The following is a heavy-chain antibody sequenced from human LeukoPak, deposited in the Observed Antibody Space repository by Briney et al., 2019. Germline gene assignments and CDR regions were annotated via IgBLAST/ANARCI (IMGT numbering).Heavy chain of an antibody. Sequence: GGSLRLSCAASGFTFSSYSMNWVRQAPGKGLEWVSSITSSSSYIYYADSVKGRFTISRDNAKNSLYLQMNSLRAEDTAVYYCARRAGDYSHPYDYWGQGTLVTVSS. CDR2: ITSSSSYI. J-gene: IGHJ4*02. CDR3: ARRAGDYSHPYDY. D-gene: IGHD3-22*01. CDR1: GFTFSSYS. V-gene: IGHV3-21*04.